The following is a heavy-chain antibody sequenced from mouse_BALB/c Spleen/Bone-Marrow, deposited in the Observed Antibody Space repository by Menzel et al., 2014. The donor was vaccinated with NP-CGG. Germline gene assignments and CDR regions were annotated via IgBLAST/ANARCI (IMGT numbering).Heavy chain of an antibody. V-gene: IGHV1-20*01. Sequence: VQLQQSGPELVKPGASVKISCKASGYSFTGYFMNWVKQSHGKSLEWIGRINPYNGDTFYNQKFKGKATLTVDKSSSTAHRELRGLTSEDSAVYYCGGQDGYYGGFAYWGQGTLVTVSA. CDR2: INPYNGDT. D-gene: IGHD2-3*01. CDR1: GYSFTGYF. J-gene: IGHJ3*01. CDR3: GGQDGYYGGFAY.